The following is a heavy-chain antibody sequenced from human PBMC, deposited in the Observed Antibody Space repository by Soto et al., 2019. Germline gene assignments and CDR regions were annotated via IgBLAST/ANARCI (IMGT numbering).Heavy chain of an antibody. CDR3: ARIRYQLPSSVLRLDP. V-gene: IGHV4-34*01. Sequence: SETLSLTCAVYGGFLSESYWTWIRQPPGQGLEWIGEINHVGGTNYNPSLKSRVTMSVDTSQNHISLSLISVTAADTAMYFCARIRYQLPSSVLRLDPWGQGTPVTVSS. J-gene: IGHJ5*02. CDR2: INHVGGT. D-gene: IGHD3-16*02. CDR1: GGFLSESY.